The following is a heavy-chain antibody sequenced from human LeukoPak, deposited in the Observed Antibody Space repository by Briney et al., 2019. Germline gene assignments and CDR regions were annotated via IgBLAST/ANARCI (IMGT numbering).Heavy chain of an antibody. J-gene: IGHJ5*02. CDR2: IYYSGST. CDR1: GGSISSSSYY. Sequence: SETLSLTCTVPGGSISSSSYYWGWIRQPPGKGLEWIGSIYYSGSTYFNPSLKSRVPISVDTSKNQFSLKLSSVTAADTAVYYCARRPVTTGANWFDPWGQGTLVTVS. D-gene: IGHD4-11*01. CDR3: ARRPVTTGANWFDP. V-gene: IGHV4-39*01.